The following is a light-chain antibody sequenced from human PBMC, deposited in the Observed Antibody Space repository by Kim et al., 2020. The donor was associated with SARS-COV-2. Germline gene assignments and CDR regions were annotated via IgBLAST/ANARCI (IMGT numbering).Light chain of an antibody. Sequence: SPGERATLACRASQSVSSFLAWYQQRPGQAPRLLFYDTSNRATGIPARFSGSGSETDFTLTISSLEPEDFAVYYCQQRSNWPLRYTFGQGTKLEI. CDR2: DTS. J-gene: IGKJ2*01. CDR1: QSVSSF. V-gene: IGKV3-11*01. CDR3: QQRSNWPLRYT.